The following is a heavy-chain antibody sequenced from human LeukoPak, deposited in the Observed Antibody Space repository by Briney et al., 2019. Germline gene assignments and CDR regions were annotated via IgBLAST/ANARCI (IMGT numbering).Heavy chain of an antibody. J-gene: IGHJ4*02. D-gene: IGHD6-13*01. Sequence: GASVKVSCKASGYTFTSYDINWVRQATGQGLEWMGWMNPNSGNTGYAQKFQGRATMTRNTSISTAYMELSSLRSEDTAVYYCARVPPIAAAGTPRDYWGQGTLVTVSS. CDR1: GYTFTSYD. CDR3: ARVPPIAAAGTPRDY. CDR2: MNPNSGNT. V-gene: IGHV1-8*01.